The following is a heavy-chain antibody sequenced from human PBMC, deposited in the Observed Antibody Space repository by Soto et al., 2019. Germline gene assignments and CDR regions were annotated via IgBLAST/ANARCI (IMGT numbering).Heavy chain of an antibody. CDR1: GFTFSSYA. D-gene: IGHD2-2*01. Sequence: EVQLLESGGGLVQPGGSLRLSCAASGFTFSSYAMSWVRQAPGKGLEWVSAISGSGGSTYYADSVKGRFTIARDNSKNTLYLKMNSLRAEDTAVYYCAKDGGNIVVVPAAKHAFDIWGQGTMVTVSS. CDR2: ISGSGGST. CDR3: AKDGGNIVVVPAAKHAFDI. J-gene: IGHJ3*02. V-gene: IGHV3-23*01.